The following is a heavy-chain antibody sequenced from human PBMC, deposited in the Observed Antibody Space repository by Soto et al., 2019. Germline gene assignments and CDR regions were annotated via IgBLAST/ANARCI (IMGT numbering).Heavy chain of an antibody. V-gene: IGHV4-39*01. CDR3: ARHVGCGDPSSFDP. CDR1: GGSINSSRYY. CDR2: VYYRGNT. D-gene: IGHD7-27*01. Sequence: QLQLQESGPGLVKPSETLSLTCTVSGGSINSSRYYWGWIRQSPGKGLEWIARVYYRGNTYDNPSPKSGVPISVDMSQTQFPLKLSSVTAADSALYYCARHVGCGDPSSFDPWGQGTLVIVSS. J-gene: IGHJ5*02.